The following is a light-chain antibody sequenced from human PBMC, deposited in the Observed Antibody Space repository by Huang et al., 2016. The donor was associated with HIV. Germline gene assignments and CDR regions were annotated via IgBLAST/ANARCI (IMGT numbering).Light chain of an antibody. Sequence: DVVMTQSPLSLPVTLGQPASISCRSSQSLVYGDGNTYLNLFHQRPGHSPRRLIYKVSNRDSGVPDRFSGSGSGTDFTLKISRVEAEDVGVYYCMQGTHWPPWTFGQGTKVEIK. CDR2: KVS. V-gene: IGKV2-30*01. CDR3: MQGTHWPPWT. J-gene: IGKJ1*01. CDR1: QSLVYGDGNTY.